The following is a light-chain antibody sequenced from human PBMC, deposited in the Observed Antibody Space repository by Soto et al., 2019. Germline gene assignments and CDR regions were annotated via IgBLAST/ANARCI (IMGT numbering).Light chain of an antibody. CDR2: WAS. V-gene: IGKV4-1*01. CDR1: QSVLYTSDNNNY. J-gene: IGKJ1*01. CDR3: LQYYSTPRT. Sequence: DIVLTQSPDSLAVSLGERATFNCKSSQSVLYTSDNNNYLAWYQQKPGQPPKLLIYWASTRESGVPDRFSGSGSGTDFTLTISSLQAEDVAVYYCLQYYSTPRTFGQGTKVEIK.